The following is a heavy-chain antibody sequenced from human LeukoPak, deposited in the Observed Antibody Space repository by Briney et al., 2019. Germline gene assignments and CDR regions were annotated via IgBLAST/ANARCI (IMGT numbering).Heavy chain of an antibody. CDR2: INHSGST. D-gene: IGHD5-24*01. V-gene: IGHV4-34*01. CDR3: ARKMSPYFDY. CDR1: GGSFSDYY. Sequence: SETLSLTCAVYGGSFSDYYWNWVRQPPVKGLEWIGEINHSGSTNYNPSLKSRVTISVDTSKNEFSLRLSSVTASDTAVYYCARKMSPYFDYWGQGTLVTVSS. J-gene: IGHJ4*02.